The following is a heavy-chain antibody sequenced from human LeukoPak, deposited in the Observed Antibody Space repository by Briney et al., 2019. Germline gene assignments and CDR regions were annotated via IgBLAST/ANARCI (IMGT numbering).Heavy chain of an antibody. V-gene: IGHV3-48*04. CDR1: EFTFSSYS. CDR3: ARPSYYDFWSGYIKATYYYYGMDV. CDR2: ITNSGNSK. Sequence: GGSLRLSCAASEFTFSSYSMNWVRQAPGKGLEWVSYITNSGNSKSYADSVKGRFTISRDNAKNSLYLQMNSLRAEDTAVYYCARPSYYDFWSGYIKATYYYYGMDVWGQGTTVTVSS. D-gene: IGHD3-3*01. J-gene: IGHJ6*02.